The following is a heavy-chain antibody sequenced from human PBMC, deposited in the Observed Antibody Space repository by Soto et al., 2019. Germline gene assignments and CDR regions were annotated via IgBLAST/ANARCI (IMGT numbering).Heavy chain of an antibody. CDR3: ATLIQLWPGHYFDY. D-gene: IGHD5-18*01. CDR1: GYTLTELS. J-gene: IGHJ4*02. CDR2: FDPEDGET. V-gene: IGHV1-24*01. Sequence: ASVKVSCKVSGYTLTELSMHWVRQAPGKGLEWMGGFDPEDGETIYAQKFQGRVTMTEDTSTDTAYMELSSLRSEDTAVYYCATLIQLWPGHYFDYWGQGTLVTVSS.